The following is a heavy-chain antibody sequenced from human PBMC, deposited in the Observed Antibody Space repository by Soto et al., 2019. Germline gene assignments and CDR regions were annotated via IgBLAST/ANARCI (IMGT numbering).Heavy chain of an antibody. CDR3: TKASESSFYYFDY. CDR2: ISFSGGST. CDR1: GFTFSTYA. V-gene: IGHV3-23*01. J-gene: IGHJ4*02. Sequence: EVHLLESGGGLAQPGGSLRLSCAASGFTFSTYAMSWVRQGPGQGLEWVAAISFSGGSTFYADSVKGRFIISRDNSKDTVFLQMNSLRAEATAVYYCTKASESSFYYFDYWGQGALVTVSS. D-gene: IGHD6-6*01.